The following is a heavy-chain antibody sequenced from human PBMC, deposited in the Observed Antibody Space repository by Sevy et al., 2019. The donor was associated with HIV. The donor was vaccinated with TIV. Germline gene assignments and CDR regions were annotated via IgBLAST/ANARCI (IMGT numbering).Heavy chain of an antibody. V-gene: IGHV3-15*01. J-gene: IGHJ4*02. D-gene: IGHD3-3*01. CDR1: GFTFSNAW. Sequence: GGSLRLSCAASGFTFSNAWMSWVRQAPGKGLEWVGRIKSKTDGGTTDYAAPVKGRFTISRDDSKNTLYLQMNSLKTEDTAVYYCTTDHLESSGITIFGVVPFDYWGQGTLVTVSS. CDR3: TTDHLESSGITIFGVVPFDY. CDR2: IKSKTDGGTT.